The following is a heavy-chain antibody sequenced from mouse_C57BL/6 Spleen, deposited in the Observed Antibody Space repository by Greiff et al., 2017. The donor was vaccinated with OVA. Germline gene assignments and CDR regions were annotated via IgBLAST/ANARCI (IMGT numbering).Heavy chain of an antibody. V-gene: IGHV1-81*01. CDR1: GYTFTSYG. D-gene: IGHD1-1*01. J-gene: IGHJ3*01. CDR2: IYPRSGNT. Sequence: QVQLQQSGAELARPGASVKLSCKASGYTFTSYGISWVKQRTGPGLEWIGEIYPRSGNTYYNEKFKGKATLTADKSSSTAYMELRSLTSEDSAVYVCARRDYGSSYETWFAYWGQGTLVTVSA. CDR3: ARRDYGSSYETWFAY.